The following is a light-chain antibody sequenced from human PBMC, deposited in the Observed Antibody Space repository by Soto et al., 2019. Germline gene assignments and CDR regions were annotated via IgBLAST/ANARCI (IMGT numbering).Light chain of an antibody. CDR1: HGGISNY. CDR3: QQYGDLPWT. J-gene: IGKJ1*01. CDR2: HTS. V-gene: IGKV3-20*01. Sequence: EIVLTQSPGALSLSPGERATLSCRASHGGISNYFAWYQQKPGQAPRLLIYHTSSRESGIPDRFSGSGSGTDFTLTISRLEPEDFAVYYCQQYGDLPWTFGQGTKVDIK.